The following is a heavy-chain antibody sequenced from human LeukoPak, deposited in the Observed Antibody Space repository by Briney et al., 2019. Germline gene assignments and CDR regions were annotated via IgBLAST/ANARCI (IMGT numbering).Heavy chain of an antibody. CDR2: IYYSGST. CDR1: GGSISSYY. CDR3: ARDPGEAFDI. V-gene: IGHV4-59*01. Sequence: PSETLSLTCTVSGGSISSYYWSWIRQPPGKGLGWIGYIYYSGSTNYNPSPKSRVTISVDTSKNQFSLKLSSVTAADTAVYYCARDPGEAFDIWGQGTMVTVSS. J-gene: IGHJ3*02. D-gene: IGHD3-16*01.